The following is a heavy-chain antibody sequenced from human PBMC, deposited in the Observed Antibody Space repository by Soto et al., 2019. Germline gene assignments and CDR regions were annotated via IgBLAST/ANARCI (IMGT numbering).Heavy chain of an antibody. CDR3: ARSEDYYDSSGYYYYYYYGMDV. Sequence: VRQAAAKGLEWVANIKQDGSEKYYVDSVKGRFTISRDNAKNSLYLQMNSLRAEDTAVYYCARSEDYYDSSGYYYYYYYGMDVWGQGTTVTVSS. CDR2: IKQDGSEK. V-gene: IGHV3-7*03. J-gene: IGHJ6*02. D-gene: IGHD3-22*01.